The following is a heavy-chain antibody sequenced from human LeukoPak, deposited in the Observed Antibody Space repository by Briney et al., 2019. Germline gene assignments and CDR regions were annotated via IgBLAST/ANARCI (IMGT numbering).Heavy chain of an antibody. Sequence: GGSLRLPCAASVFILNIYGMLGAPHAPGKGREWVAVIGYGGSNKYYADTVKGRFTISRHNSKHTQYLQMNSLRAEDTAGYYCAKAIRDYFDYWGQGTLVTVPS. CDR1: VFILNIYG. D-gene: IGHD2-2*02. CDR2: IGYGGSNK. J-gene: IGHJ4*02. V-gene: IGHV3-33*06. CDR3: AKAIRDYFDY.